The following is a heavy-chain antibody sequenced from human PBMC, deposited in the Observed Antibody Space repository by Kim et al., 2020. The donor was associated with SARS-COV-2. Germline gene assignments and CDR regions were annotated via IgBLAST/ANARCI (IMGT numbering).Heavy chain of an antibody. CDR2: ISYDGKNK. CDR3: AKEDAVAVAGGFDC. J-gene: IGHJ4*02. D-gene: IGHD6-19*01. Sequence: GGSLRLSCALSGFTFSSYGMHWVRQAPGKGLEWVAVISYDGKNKYYGEAVKGRFTISRDNSKNTLDLQIHSLRVEDTAVYYCAKEDAVAVAGGFDCWGQGTLVTVS. CDR1: GFTFSSYG. V-gene: IGHV3-30*18.